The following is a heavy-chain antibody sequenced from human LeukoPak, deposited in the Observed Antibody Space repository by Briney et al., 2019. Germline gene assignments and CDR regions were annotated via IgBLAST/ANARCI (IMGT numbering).Heavy chain of an antibody. D-gene: IGHD3-22*01. CDR3: ARLYDSSGYYYSYYFDY. CDR2: IYYSGST. CDR1: GDSISSSSYY. Sequence: SETLSLTCTVAGDSISSSSYYWGWIRQPPGKGLEWIGSIYYSGSTYYNPSLKSRVTISVDTSKNQFSLKLSSVTAADTTVYYCARLYDSSGYYYSYYFDYWGQGTLVTVSS. V-gene: IGHV4-39*01. J-gene: IGHJ4*02.